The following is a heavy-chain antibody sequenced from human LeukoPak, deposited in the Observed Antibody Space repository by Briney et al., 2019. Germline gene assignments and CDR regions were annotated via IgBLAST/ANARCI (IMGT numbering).Heavy chain of an antibody. Sequence: PGGSLRLSCAASGFTFSSYAMSWVRQAPGKGLEWVAFTTYDEGDKYYADSVKGRFTISRDNSKNTLYLQMYSLRAEDTAVYYCAKDRANAWSSDYWGQGTLVTVSS. CDR3: AKDRANAWSSDY. CDR2: TTYDEGDK. CDR1: GFTFSSYA. V-gene: IGHV3-30*04. D-gene: IGHD3-10*01. J-gene: IGHJ4*02.